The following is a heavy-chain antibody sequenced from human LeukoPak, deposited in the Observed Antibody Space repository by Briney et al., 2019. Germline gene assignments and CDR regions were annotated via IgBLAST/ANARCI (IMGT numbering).Heavy chain of an antibody. J-gene: IGHJ3*02. V-gene: IGHV5-10-1*01. D-gene: IGHD6-19*01. CDR1: GYSFTSYW. CDR3: ARLCKWVAGRAFDI. CDR2: IDPSDSYT. Sequence: GESLKISCKGSGYSFTSYWISWVRQMPGQGLEWMGRIDPSDSYTNYSPSFQGHVTISADKSISTAYLQWSSLNASDTAFYYCARLCKWVAGRAFDIWGQGTMVTVSS.